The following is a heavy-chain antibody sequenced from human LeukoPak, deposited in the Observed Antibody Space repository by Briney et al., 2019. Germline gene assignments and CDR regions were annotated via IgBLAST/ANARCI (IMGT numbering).Heavy chain of an antibody. Sequence: ASVKVSCKASGYTFTSYDINWARQATGQGLEWMGWMNPNSGNTGYAQKFQGRVTMTRNTSISTAYMELSSLRSEDTAVYYCARLGHYYYYMDVWGKGTTVTISS. CDR3: ARLGHYYYYMDV. J-gene: IGHJ6*03. CDR1: GYTFTSYD. CDR2: MNPNSGNT. V-gene: IGHV1-8*01.